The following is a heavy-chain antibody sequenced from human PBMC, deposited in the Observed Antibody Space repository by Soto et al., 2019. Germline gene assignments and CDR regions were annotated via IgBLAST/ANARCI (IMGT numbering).Heavy chain of an antibody. V-gene: IGHV3-23*01. D-gene: IGHD3-10*01. CDR3: AKDNYYGSGSYYLLFDY. CDR1: GFTFSSYA. CDR2: ISGSGGST. J-gene: IGHJ4*02. Sequence: EVELLESGGGLVQPGGSLRLSCAASGFTFSSYAMSWVRQAPGKGLEWVSTISGSGGSTYYADSVKGRFTISRDNSKNTLYLQMNSLRAEDTAVYYCAKDNYYGSGSYYLLFDYWGQGTLVTVSS.